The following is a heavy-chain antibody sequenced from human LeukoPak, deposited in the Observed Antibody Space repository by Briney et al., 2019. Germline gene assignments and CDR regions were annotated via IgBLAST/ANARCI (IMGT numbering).Heavy chain of an antibody. CDR1: GCSFTSYW. CDR2: IYPGDSDT. Sequence: GESLKISCKGSGCSFTSYWIGWVRQMPGKGLEWMGIIYPGDSDTRYSPSFQGQVTISADKSISTAYLQWSSLKASDTAMYYCARLHYYDSSGYYSYYYYYYMDVWGKGTTVTVSS. J-gene: IGHJ6*03. V-gene: IGHV5-51*01. D-gene: IGHD3-22*01. CDR3: ARLHYYDSSGYYSYYYYYYMDV.